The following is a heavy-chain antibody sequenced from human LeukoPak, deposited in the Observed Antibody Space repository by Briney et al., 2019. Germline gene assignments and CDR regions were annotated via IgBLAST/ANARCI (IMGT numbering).Heavy chain of an antibody. CDR1: GGSISSGGYY. CDR2: IYYSGST. CDR3: AGESISYYRGSGSYYR. V-gene: IGHV4-31*03. D-gene: IGHD3-10*01. J-gene: IGHJ4*02. Sequence: RPSETLSLTCTVSGGSISSGGYYWSWIRQHPGKGLEWIGYIYYSGSTYYNPSLKSRVTISVDTSKNQFSLKLSSVTAADTAVYYCAGESISYYRGSGSYYRWGQGTLVTVSS.